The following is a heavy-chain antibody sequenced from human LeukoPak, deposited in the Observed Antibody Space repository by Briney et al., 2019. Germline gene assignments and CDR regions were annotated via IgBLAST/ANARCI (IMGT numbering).Heavy chain of an antibody. CDR1: DDSITIYY. CDR3: ARGRVSSGSWYSTYYYYFYMDV. D-gene: IGHD6-13*01. CDR2: IDHTGST. V-gene: IGHV4-59*01. Sequence: PSETLSLTCTVSDDSITIYYWTWIRQPPGKGLEWIGYIDHTGSTNYNPSLNSRVTISRDTSKNHFSLELSSVTAADTAVYFCARGRVSSGSWYSTYYYYFYMDVWGKGTTVTVSS. J-gene: IGHJ6*03.